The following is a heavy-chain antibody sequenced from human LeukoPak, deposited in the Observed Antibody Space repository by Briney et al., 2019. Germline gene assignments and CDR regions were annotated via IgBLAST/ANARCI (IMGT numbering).Heavy chain of an antibody. CDR3: ARGGDGYNLPFDY. J-gene: IGHJ4*02. V-gene: IGHV1-2*06. CDR1: GYTFTGYY. CDR2: INPNSGGT. D-gene: IGHD5-24*01. Sequence: AASVKVSCKASGYTFTGYYMHWMRQAPGQGLEWIGRINPNSGGTNYAQKFQGRVTMTRDTSISTAYMELSRLRSDDTAVYYCARGGDGYNLPFDYWGQGTLVTVSS.